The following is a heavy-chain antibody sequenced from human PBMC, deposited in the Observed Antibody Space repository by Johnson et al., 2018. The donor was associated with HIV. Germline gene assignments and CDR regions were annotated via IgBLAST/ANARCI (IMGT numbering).Heavy chain of an antibody. CDR3: ARDQRSSGLNDQTDAFDI. CDR2: ITWTGGST. D-gene: IGHD6-19*01. J-gene: IGHJ3*02. Sequence: VQLVESGGGVVRPGGSLRLSCAASGFTFSSYGMHWVRQAPGKGLEWVSGITWTGGSTGYADSVMGRFAIPRDKSENTLYLQMGSLRAEDTAVYYCARDQRSSGLNDQTDAFDIWGQGTMVTVSS. CDR1: GFTFSSYG. V-gene: IGHV3-NL1*01.